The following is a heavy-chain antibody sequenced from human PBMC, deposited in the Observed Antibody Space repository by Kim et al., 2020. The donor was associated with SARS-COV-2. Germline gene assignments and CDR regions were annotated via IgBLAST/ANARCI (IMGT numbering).Heavy chain of an antibody. Sequence: GGSLRLSCAASGFTFSSYAMHWVRQAPGKGLEWVAVISYDGSNKYYADSVKGRFTISRDNSKNTLYLQMNSLRAEDTAVYYCARDLGDDADIGNGMDVWGQGTTVTVSS. D-gene: IGHD5-12*01. CDR2: ISYDGSNK. CDR1: GFTFSSYA. J-gene: IGHJ6*02. V-gene: IGHV3-30*04. CDR3: ARDLGDDADIGNGMDV.